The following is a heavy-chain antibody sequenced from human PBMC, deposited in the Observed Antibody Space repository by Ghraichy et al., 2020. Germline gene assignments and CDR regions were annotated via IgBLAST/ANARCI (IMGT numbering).Heavy chain of an antibody. D-gene: IGHD3-22*01. V-gene: IGHV5-51*01. CDR1: GYSFTSYW. CDR2: IYPGDSDT. Sequence: GESLNISCKGSGYSFTSYWIGWVRQMPGKGLEWMGIIYPGDSDTRYSPSFQGQVTISADKSISTAYLQWSSLKASDTAMYYCARLYYDSGGYYNWFDPWGQGTLVTVSS. CDR3: ARLYYDSGGYYNWFDP. J-gene: IGHJ5*02.